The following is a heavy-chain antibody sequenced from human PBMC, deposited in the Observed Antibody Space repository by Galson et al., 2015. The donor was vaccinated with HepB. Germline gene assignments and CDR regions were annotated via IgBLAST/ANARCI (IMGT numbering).Heavy chain of an antibody. Sequence: ETLSLTCAVYGGSFSGYYWSWIRQPPGKGLEWIGEINHSGSTNYNPSLKSRVTISVDTSKNQFSLKLSSVTAADTAVYYCASSIAARPRLLFDYWGQGTLVTVSS. D-gene: IGHD6-6*01. CDR2: INHSGST. J-gene: IGHJ4*02. CDR1: GGSFSGYY. CDR3: ASSIAARPRLLFDY. V-gene: IGHV4-34*01.